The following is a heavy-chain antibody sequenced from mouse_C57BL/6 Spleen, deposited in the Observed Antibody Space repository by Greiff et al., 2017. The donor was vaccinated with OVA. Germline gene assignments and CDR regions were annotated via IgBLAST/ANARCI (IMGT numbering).Heavy chain of an antibody. CDR1: GFNIKDYY. CDR2: IDPEDGET. J-gene: IGHJ1*03. D-gene: IGHD1-1*01. Sequence: EVQLQQSGAELVKPGASVKLSCTASGFNIKDYYMHWVKQRTEQGLEWIGRIDPEDGETKYAPKFKGKATITADTSSNTAYLQLSSLTSEDTAVYYGARDPDYYGSSHWYFDVWGTGTTVTVSS. V-gene: IGHV14-2*01. CDR3: ARDPDYYGSSHWYFDV.